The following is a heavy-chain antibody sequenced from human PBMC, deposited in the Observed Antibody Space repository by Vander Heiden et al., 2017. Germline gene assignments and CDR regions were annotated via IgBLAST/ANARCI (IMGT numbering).Heavy chain of an antibody. CDR1: GGSISSTVYY. Sequence: QLQLQESGPGLVKPSETPSLTCTVSGGSISSTVYYWGWIRQPPGKGLEWIGSIYYSGATYYNPSLKSRVTISVDTAKKQLSLKLSSVTAADTAVYYCTRLGGATTQVDYWAQGTLVTVS. CDR3: TRLGGATTQVDY. CDR2: IYYSGAT. V-gene: IGHV4-39*01. D-gene: IGHD5-12*01. J-gene: IGHJ4*02.